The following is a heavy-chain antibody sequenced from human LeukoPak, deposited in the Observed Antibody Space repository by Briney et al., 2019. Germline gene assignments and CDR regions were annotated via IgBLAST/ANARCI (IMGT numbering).Heavy chain of an antibody. CDR1: GFTFSSYS. J-gene: IGHJ4*02. V-gene: IGHV3-21*01. CDR3: ARLRRNSDRSGFYYYYDN. D-gene: IGHD3-22*01. Sequence: GGSLRLSCAASGFTFSSYSFNWVRQAPGKGLEWVSSINTVSSYIYYADSVRGRFTISRDNAENSLWLQMNSLRAEDSAVYYCARLRRNSDRSGFYYYYDNWGQGTPVTVSS. CDR2: INTVSSYI.